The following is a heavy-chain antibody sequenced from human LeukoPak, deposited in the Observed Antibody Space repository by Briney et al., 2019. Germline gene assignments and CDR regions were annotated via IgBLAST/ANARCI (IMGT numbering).Heavy chain of an antibody. CDR3: AARGYSRLFPLENDAFDI. CDR2: INPNSGGT. CDR1: GYTFTGYY. V-gene: IGHV1-2*02. D-gene: IGHD5-18*01. J-gene: IGHJ3*02. Sequence: ASVKVSCKASGYTFTGYYMHWVRQAPGQGLEGMGWINPNSGGTNYAQKFQGRVTMTRDTSISTAYMELSRLRSDDTAVYYCAARGYSRLFPLENDAFDIWGQGTMVTVSS.